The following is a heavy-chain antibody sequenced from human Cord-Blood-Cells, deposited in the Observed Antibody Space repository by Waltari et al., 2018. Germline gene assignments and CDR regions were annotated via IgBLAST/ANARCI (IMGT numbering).Heavy chain of an antibody. J-gene: IGHJ6*02. CDR1: GYTFTGYY. CDR2: INTDSGGT. V-gene: IGHV1-2*06. Sequence: QVQLVQSGAEVKKPGASVKVSCKASGYTFTGYYMHWVRQAPGQEIEWMGRINTDSGGTNYAQKFQGRVTMTRDTSISTAYMWLSRLRSDDTAVYYCARVKIYGLYGMDVWGQGTTVTVSS. D-gene: IGHD4-17*01. CDR3: ARVKIYGLYGMDV.